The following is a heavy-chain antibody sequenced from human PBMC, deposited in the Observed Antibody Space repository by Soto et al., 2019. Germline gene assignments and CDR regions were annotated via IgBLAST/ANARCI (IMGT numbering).Heavy chain of an antibody. J-gene: IGHJ6*02. CDR2: IIPIFGTA. CDR3: ARFPLTVTTHDYYYYYGMDV. CDR1: GGTFSSYA. V-gene: IGHV1-69*13. D-gene: IGHD4-17*01. Sequence: SVKVSCKASGGTFSSYAISWVRQAPGQGLEWMGGIIPIFGTANYAQKFQGRVTITADESTSTAYMELSSLRSEDTAVYYCARFPLTVTTHDYYYYYGMDVWGQGTTVTVSS.